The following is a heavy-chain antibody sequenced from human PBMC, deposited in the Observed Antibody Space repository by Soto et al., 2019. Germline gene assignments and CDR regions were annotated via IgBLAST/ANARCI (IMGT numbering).Heavy chain of an antibody. J-gene: IGHJ4*02. V-gene: IGHV3-49*03. CDR1: GFTFGDYA. CDR2: IRSKAYGGTT. Sequence: GGSLRLSCTASGFTFGDYAMSWFRQAPGKGLEWVGFIRSKAYGGTTEYAASVKGRFTISRDDSKSIAYLQMNSLKTEDTAVYYCTRDRWPYGDYVDYWGQGTLVTVSS. D-gene: IGHD4-17*01. CDR3: TRDRWPYGDYVDY.